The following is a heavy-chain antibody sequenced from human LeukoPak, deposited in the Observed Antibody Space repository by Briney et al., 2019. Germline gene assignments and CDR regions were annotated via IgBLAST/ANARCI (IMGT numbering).Heavy chain of an antibody. Sequence: PGGSLRLSCSASGFTFSNYDMHWVRQEKGKGLEWVSSIGTGGHTYYAPSVKGRSTISRENAKSSLYLQMNSLVAGDTAIYYCTRGGLEAPCDVWGQGTMVAVSS. CDR2: IGTGGHT. D-gene: IGHD5-24*01. CDR1: GFTFSNYD. J-gene: IGHJ3*01. V-gene: IGHV3-13*01. CDR3: TRGGLEAPCDV.